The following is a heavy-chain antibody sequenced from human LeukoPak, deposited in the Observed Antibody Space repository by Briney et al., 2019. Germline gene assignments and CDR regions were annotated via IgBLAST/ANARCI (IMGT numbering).Heavy chain of an antibody. CDR1: GFTFSSYS. D-gene: IGHD1-26*01. Sequence: PGGSLRLSCAASGFTFSSYSINWVRQASGKGLEWVSSISSSSSYIHSADSVRGRFTISRDNAKNSLFLQMNSLRAEDTAVYYCARDEWGDAFDIWGQGTMVTVFS. CDR3: ARDEWGDAFDI. J-gene: IGHJ3*02. V-gene: IGHV3-21*01. CDR2: ISSSSSYI.